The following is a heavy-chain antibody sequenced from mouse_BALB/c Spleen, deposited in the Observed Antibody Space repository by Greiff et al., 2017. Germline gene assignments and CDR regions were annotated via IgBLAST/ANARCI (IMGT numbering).Heavy chain of an antibody. J-gene: IGHJ4*01. CDR2: IWGDGST. CDR3: ARDPIYDGYPYAMDY. D-gene: IGHD2-3*01. V-gene: IGHV2-6-7*01. Sequence: QVQLKQSGPGLVAPSQSLSITCTVSGFSLTGYGVNWVRQPPGKGLEWLGMIWGDGSTDYNSALKSRLSISKDNSKSQVFLKMNSLQTDDTARYYCARDPIYDGYPYAMDYWGQGTSVTVSS. CDR1: GFSLTGYG.